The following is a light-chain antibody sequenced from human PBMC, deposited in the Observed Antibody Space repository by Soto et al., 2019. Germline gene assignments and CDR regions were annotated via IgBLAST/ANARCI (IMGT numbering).Light chain of an antibody. CDR3: QQYGSSPIT. J-gene: IGKJ5*01. Sequence: EIVLTQSPATLSLSPGERATLSCRASQSVSSYLAWYQQKPGQAPRLLIYDASNRATGIPARFSGSGSGTDFTLTISRLEPEDFAAYYCQQYGSSPITFGQGTRLEIK. CDR2: DAS. V-gene: IGKV3-20*01. CDR1: QSVSSY.